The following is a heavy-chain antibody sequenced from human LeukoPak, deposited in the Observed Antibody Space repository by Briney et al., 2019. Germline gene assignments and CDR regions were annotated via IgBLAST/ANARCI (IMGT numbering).Heavy chain of an antibody. CDR1: GGSFSGYY. Sequence: SETLSLTCAVYGGSFSGYYWSWIRQPPGKGLEWIGYIYYSGSTYYNPSLKSRVTISVDTSKNQFSLKLSSVTAADTAVYYCAREKGGSYLFDYWGQGTLVTVSS. J-gene: IGHJ4*02. CDR3: AREKGGSYLFDY. CDR2: IYYSGST. D-gene: IGHD1-26*01. V-gene: IGHV4-30-4*08.